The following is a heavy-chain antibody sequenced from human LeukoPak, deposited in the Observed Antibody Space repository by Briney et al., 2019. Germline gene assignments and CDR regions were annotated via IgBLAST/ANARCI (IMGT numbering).Heavy chain of an antibody. Sequence: SQTLSLTCAISGDSVSSNGAAWNWIRQSPSRGLEWLGRTYYRSKWYNDYAVFVKSRITINPDTSKNQFSLQLNSVSPEDTAVYYCTRELNWNDAFDIWGQGTMVTVSS. V-gene: IGHV6-1*01. CDR1: GDSVSSNGAA. CDR2: TYYRSKWYN. J-gene: IGHJ3*02. D-gene: IGHD1-1*01. CDR3: TRELNWNDAFDI.